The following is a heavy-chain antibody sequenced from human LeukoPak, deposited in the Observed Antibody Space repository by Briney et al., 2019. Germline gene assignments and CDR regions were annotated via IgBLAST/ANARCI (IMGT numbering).Heavy chain of an antibody. CDR3: VRESDDYYWALDF. V-gene: IGHV6-1*01. D-gene: IGHD3-10*01. J-gene: IGHJ4*02. Sequence: SQTLSLTCAISGDSVSNNIATWNWVRQSPSRGLEWLGRTYYRSRWGNDYAICVKGRITINPDTSRNQFSLQLYSVTPEDPALYYCVRESDDYYWALDFWGQGTPVTVSS. CDR1: GDSVSNNIAT. CDR2: TYYRSRWGN.